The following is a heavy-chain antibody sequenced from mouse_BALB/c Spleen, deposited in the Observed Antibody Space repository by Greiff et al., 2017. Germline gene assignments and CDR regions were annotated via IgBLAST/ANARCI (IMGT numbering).Heavy chain of an antibody. CDR3: ARGDYGSRTRFAY. CDR2: INPGSGGT. J-gene: IGHJ3*01. V-gene: IGHV1-54*01. D-gene: IGHD1-1*01. CDR1: GYAFTNYL. Sequence: QVQLKESGAELVRPGTSVKVSCKASGYAFTNYLIEWVKQRPGQGLEWIGVINPGSGGTNYNEKFKGKATLTADKSSSTAYMQLSSLTSDDSAVYFCARGDYGSRTRFAYWGQGTLVTVSA.